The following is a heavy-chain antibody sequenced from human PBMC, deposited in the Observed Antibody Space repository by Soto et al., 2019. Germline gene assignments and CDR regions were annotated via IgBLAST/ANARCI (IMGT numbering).Heavy chain of an antibody. CDR1: GSGFTFSDPY. D-gene: IGHD6-19*01. Sequence: EVRLVESGGGLVQPGGSLRLSCVASGSGFTFSDPYMDWVRQAPGKGLDWVGRISNKANGFTTEYAASVNGRFTISRDDSKNSLYLQMNSLKTEDTAVYYCTRGYSSVDIYAFDIWGQEAMVTVSS. CDR3: TRGYSSVDIYAFDI. CDR2: ISNKANGFTT. V-gene: IGHV3-72*01. J-gene: IGHJ3*02.